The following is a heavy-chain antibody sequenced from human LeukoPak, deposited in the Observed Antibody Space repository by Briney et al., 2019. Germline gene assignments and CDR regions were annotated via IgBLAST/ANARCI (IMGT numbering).Heavy chain of an antibody. CDR3: ARDRSPLACGDQPSYYMDV. CDR2: IDTSGEST. CDR1: GFSFSSYV. Sequence: GGSLGLSCAASGFSFSSYVMSWVRQAPGKGLEWVSAIDTSGESTYYEDSVKGRFTISRDNSKNTLYLQMNSLRAEDTAVYYCARDRSPLACGDQPSYYMDVWGKGTTVTVSS. V-gene: IGHV3-23*01. J-gene: IGHJ6*03. D-gene: IGHD4-17*01.